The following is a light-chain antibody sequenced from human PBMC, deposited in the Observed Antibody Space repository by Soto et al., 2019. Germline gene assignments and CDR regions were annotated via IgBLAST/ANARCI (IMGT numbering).Light chain of an antibody. J-gene: IGLJ2*01. CDR3: AAWDDSLNGVV. V-gene: IGLV1-44*01. CDR2: SSN. Sequence: QSVLTQPPSASGTPGKRVTISCSGSSSNIGSNSVNWYQQLPGTAPKLLMYSSNQRPSGVPDRFSGSKSGTSASLAISGLQSEDEADYYCAAWDDSLNGVVFGGGTKLTVL. CDR1: SSNIGSNS.